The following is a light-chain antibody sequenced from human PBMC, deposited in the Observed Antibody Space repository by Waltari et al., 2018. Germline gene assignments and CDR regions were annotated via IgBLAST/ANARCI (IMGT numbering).Light chain of an antibody. CDR2: DVT. V-gene: IGLV2-14*03. J-gene: IGLJ2*01. CDR1: SSHIGSYNY. CDR3: SSYMDTTTLEL. Sequence: QSALTQPASVSGSPGQSITISCPGTSSHIGSYNYVSWYQQHPGKAPKLIIYDVTKRPSGVSNRFSGSKSGNTASLTISGLQAEDEADYYCSSYMDTTTLELFGGGTSLTVL.